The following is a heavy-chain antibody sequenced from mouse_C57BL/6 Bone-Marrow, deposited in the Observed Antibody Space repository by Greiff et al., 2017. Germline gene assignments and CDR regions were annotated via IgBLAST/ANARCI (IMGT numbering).Heavy chain of an antibody. CDR2: INPSSGYT. V-gene: IGHV1-4*01. CDR3: ARSKDYDRRYFDY. CDR1: GYTFPSYT. J-gene: IGHJ2*01. Sequence: QVQLKESGAELARPGASVKMSCKASGYTFPSYTMHWVKQRPGQGLEWIGYINPSSGYTKYNQKFKDKAPLTADKSSSTAYMQLSSLTSEDSAVYYCARSKDYDRRYFDYWGQGTTLTVSS. D-gene: IGHD2-4*01.